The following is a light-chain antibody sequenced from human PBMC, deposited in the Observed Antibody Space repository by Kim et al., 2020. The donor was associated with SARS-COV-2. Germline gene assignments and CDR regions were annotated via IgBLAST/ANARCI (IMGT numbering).Light chain of an antibody. J-gene: IGKJ3*01. CDR1: QDISNY. Sequence: DIQMTQSPSSLSASVGDRVTITCQASQDISNYLNWYQQKAGKAPKLLIYDASNLETGVPSRFSGSGSGTDFTFTISSLQPEDIATYYCQQYDNLPFGPGTKVDIK. CDR2: DAS. CDR3: QQYDNLP. V-gene: IGKV1-33*01.